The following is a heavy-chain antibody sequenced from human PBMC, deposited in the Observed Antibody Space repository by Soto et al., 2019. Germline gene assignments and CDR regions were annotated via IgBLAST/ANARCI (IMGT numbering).Heavy chain of an antibody. J-gene: IGHJ6*02. V-gene: IGHV4-4*07. CDR2: IYTSGST. CDR3: ARGGRIITMVRGVISYYYYGMDV. D-gene: IGHD3-10*01. CDR1: GGSISSYY. Sequence: PSETLSLTCTVSGGSISSYYWSWIRQPAGKGLEWIGRIYTSGSTNYNPSLKSRVTMSVDTSKNQFSLKLSSVTAADTAVYYCARGGRIITMVRGVISYYYYGMDVWGQGTTVTVS.